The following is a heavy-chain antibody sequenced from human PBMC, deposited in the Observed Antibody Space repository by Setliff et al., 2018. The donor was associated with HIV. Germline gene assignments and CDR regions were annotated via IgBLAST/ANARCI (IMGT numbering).Heavy chain of an antibody. D-gene: IGHD3-10*01. Sequence: PGGSLRLSCATSGFTFRDYWMTWVRQAPGGGLQWVASISPDGSEKTYVDSVKGRFTISRDNAKNSMDLQMNSLRAEDTAIYYCARKFRPGHGVDVWGQGTTVTVSS. V-gene: IGHV3-7*04. CDR2: ISPDGSEK. J-gene: IGHJ6*02. CDR3: ARKFRPGHGVDV. CDR1: GFTFRDYW.